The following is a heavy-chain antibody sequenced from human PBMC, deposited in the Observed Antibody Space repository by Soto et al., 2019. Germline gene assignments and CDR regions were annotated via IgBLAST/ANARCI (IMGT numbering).Heavy chain of an antibody. V-gene: IGHV1-69*01. CDR3: ASMRLRDSFFDD. J-gene: IGHJ4*02. D-gene: IGHD4-17*01. CDR2: IIPIFGPA. Sequence: QVQLVQSGAEVKKPGSSVKVSCKASGGTFSSYAISWVRQAPGQGLEWMGGIIPIFGPATYPQKFQGRVTIKGDESKSTAFVELSSLRSQDTAVYYCASMRLRDSFFDDGGQGTLVTVSS. CDR1: GGTFSSYA.